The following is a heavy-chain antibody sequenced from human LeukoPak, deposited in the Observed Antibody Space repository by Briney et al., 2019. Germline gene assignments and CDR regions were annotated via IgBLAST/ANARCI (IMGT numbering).Heavy chain of an antibody. CDR1: GDSITNSRHY. Sequence: PSETLSLTCAVSGDSITNSRHYWGWIRQPPGKGLEWIATLYYSGSTYYNPSLKSLVTISVDTSKKQFSLKLSSVTAADTAVYYCARHVEEVTRVNSVDYWGQGTLVTVSS. CDR3: ARHVEEVTRVNSVDY. J-gene: IGHJ4*02. D-gene: IGHD2-15*01. V-gene: IGHV4-39*01. CDR2: LYYSGST.